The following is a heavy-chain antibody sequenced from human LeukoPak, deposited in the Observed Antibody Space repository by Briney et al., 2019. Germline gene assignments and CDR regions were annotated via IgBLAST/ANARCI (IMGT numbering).Heavy chain of an antibody. J-gene: IGHJ4*02. Sequence: SETLSLTCAVYGGSFSGYYWSWIRQPPGKGLEWIGEINHSGSTNYNPSLKSRVTISVDTSKNQFSLKLSSVTAADTAVYYCARDGRLVHRDYWGQGTLVTVSS. CDR3: ARDGRLVHRDY. D-gene: IGHD2-2*01. CDR1: GGSFSGYY. V-gene: IGHV4-34*01. CDR2: INHSGST.